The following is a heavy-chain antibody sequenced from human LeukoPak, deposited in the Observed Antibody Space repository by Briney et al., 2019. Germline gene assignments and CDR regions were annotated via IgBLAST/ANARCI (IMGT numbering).Heavy chain of an antibody. CDR3: ARWWERFTTYWFDP. CDR1: GYTFTGYY. J-gene: IGHJ5*02. CDR2: INPNSGGT. D-gene: IGHD1-26*01. V-gene: IGHV1-2*02. Sequence: ASVKVSCKASGYTFTGYYMHWVRQAPGQGLEWMGWINPNSGGTNYAQKFQGRVTMTRDTSISTAYMELSRLGSDDTAVYYCARWWERFTTYWFDPWGQGTLVTVSS.